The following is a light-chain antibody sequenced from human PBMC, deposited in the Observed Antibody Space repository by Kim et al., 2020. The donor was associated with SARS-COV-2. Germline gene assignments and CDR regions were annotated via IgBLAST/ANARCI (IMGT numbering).Light chain of an antibody. J-gene: IGLJ3*02. Sequence: QLVLTQSPSASASLGASVKLTCTLSSGHSSYVIAWHQQQPEKGPRYLMRLNSDGSHSKGDGVPDRFSGSSSGAERYLTISSLQSEDEADYYCQTWGTVIRVFGGGTQLTVL. CDR2: LNSDGSH. V-gene: IGLV4-69*01. CDR3: QTWGTVIRV. CDR1: SGHSSYV.